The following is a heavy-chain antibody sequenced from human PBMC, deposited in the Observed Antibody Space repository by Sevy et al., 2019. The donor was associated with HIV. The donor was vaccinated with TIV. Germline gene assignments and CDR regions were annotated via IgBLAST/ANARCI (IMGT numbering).Heavy chain of an antibody. J-gene: IGHJ4*02. CDR1: GFTVSSNY. V-gene: IGHV3-53*01. D-gene: IGHD6-13*01. CDR3: ATVIAAAGHSFDY. CDR2: IYSDDST. Sequence: GGSLRLSCAASGFTVSSNYMSWVRQAPGKGLEWVSVIYSDDSTYYADSVKGRFTISRDNSKNTLYLQMNSLRAEDTAVYYCATVIAAAGHSFDYWGQGTLVTVSS.